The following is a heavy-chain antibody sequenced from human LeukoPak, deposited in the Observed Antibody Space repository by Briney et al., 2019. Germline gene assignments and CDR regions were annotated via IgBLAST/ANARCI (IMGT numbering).Heavy chain of an antibody. V-gene: IGHV4-39*07. J-gene: IGHJ4*02. CDR1: GGSISSRAYH. Sequence: SETLSLTCTVSGGSISSRAYHWGWIRQPPGKGLEWIGSLYYSGTTYYNPSLTSRVTISIDTSKNQFSLRLSSVTAADTAVYYCAREGSRDFWSGPVYYFDYWGQGTLVTVSS. CDR2: LYYSGTT. CDR3: AREGSRDFWSGPVYYFDY. D-gene: IGHD3-3*01.